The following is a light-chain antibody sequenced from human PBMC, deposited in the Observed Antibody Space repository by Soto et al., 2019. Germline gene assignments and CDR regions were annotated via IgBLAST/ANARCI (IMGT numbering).Light chain of an antibody. CDR2: MGS. CDR3: MQGLQTPIT. J-gene: IGKJ5*01. V-gene: IGKV2-28*01. CDR1: QSLLHTNGHTF. Sequence: EPASISCRSSQSLLHTNGHTFLDWYLQKPGQSPQLMIYMGSYRTSGVPDRFSGRGSGTDCTLEFSKVEAEDAGTYYCMQGLQTPITLCQGTRLEIK.